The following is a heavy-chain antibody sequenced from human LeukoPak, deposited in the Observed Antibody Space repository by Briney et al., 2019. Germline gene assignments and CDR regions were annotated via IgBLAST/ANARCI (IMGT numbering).Heavy chain of an antibody. CDR2: INPSGGST. Sequence: ASVKVSCKASGYTFTSYYMHWVRQAPGQGLEWMGIINPSGGSTTYAQKFQGRVTMTRDTSTSTVYMELSSLRSEDTAVYYCARAYYHDSSDYYFPLDYWGQGTLVTVSS. CDR3: ARAYYHDSSDYYFPLDY. D-gene: IGHD3-22*01. CDR1: GYTFTSYY. J-gene: IGHJ4*02. V-gene: IGHV1-46*01.